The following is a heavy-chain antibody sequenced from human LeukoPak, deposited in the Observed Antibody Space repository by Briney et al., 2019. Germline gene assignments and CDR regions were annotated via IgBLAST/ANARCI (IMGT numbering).Heavy chain of an antibody. CDR1: GGTFSSYA. D-gene: IGHD3-16*01. Sequence: SMKVSCKASGGTFSSYAISWVRQAPGQGLEWMGRIIPIFGIANYAQKFQGRVTITADKSTSTAYMELSSLRSEDTAVYYCAREPEGESFDYWGQGTLVTVSS. V-gene: IGHV1-69*04. J-gene: IGHJ4*02. CDR3: AREPEGESFDY. CDR2: IIPIFGIA.